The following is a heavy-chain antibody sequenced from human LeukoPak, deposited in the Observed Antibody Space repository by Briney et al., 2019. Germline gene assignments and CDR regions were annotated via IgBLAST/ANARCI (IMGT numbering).Heavy chain of an antibody. D-gene: IGHD6-19*01. CDR2: ISGSGGST. V-gene: IGHV3-23*01. CDR3: AKDPGSGWYEGGNWFDP. Sequence: GGSLRLSCAASGFTFSSYAMSWVRQAPGKGLEWVSAISGSGGSTYYADSVKGRFTISRDNSKNTLYLQMNSLRAEDTAVYYCAKDPGSGWYEGGNWFDPWGQGTLVTVSS. CDR1: GFTFSSYA. J-gene: IGHJ5*02.